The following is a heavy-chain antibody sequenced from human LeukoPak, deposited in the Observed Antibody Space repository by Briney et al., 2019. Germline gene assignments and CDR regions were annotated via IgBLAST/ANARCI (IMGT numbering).Heavy chain of an antibody. CDR1: GFTFSGYP. J-gene: IGHJ4*02. V-gene: IGHV3-30-3*01. D-gene: IGHD1-7*01. CDR3: ARGAFNWNSYLGF. Sequence: GGSLRLSCAASGFTFSGYPIHWVRRAPGKGLEWVAVISYDGSNKYYADSVKGRFTISRDNAKNSLYLQMNSLRAEDTAMYYCARGAFNWNSYLGFWGQGTLVTVSS. CDR2: ISYDGSNK.